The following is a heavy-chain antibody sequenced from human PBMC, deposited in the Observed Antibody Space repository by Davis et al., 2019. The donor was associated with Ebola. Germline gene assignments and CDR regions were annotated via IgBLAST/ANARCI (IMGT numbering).Heavy chain of an antibody. Sequence: GESLKISCAASGFTVSSNYMSWVRQAPGKGLEWVSVIYSGGSTYYADSVKGRFTISRHNSKNMLYLQMNSLRAEDTAVYYCARVNWNQGWFDPWGQGTLVTVSS. D-gene: IGHD1-20*01. V-gene: IGHV3-53*04. CDR2: IYSGGST. CDR1: GFTVSSNY. J-gene: IGHJ5*02. CDR3: ARVNWNQGWFDP.